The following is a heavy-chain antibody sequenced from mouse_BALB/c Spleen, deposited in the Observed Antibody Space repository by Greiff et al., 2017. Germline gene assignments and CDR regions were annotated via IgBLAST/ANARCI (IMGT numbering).Heavy chain of an antibody. CDR2: ISSGSSTI. Sequence: EVHLVESGGGLVQPGGSRKLSCAASGFTFSSFGMHWVRQAPEKGLEWVAYISSGSSTIYYADTVKGRFTISRDNPKNTLFLQMTSLRSEDTAMYYCAREGSSGPFAYWGQGTLVTVSA. V-gene: IGHV5-17*02. CDR1: GFTFSSFG. CDR3: AREGSSGPFAY. J-gene: IGHJ3*01. D-gene: IGHD3-1*01.